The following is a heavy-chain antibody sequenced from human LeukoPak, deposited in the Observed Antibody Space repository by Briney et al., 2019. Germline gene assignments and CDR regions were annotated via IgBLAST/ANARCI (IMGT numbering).Heavy chain of an antibody. J-gene: IGHJ4*02. CDR3: ARAPRKLGGGDLDY. D-gene: IGHD2-21*01. V-gene: IGHV1-69*05. CDR2: IRAIFGTA. Sequence: SVKVSCKASGGTFSSYAISWGGQAPGQGGEGRGGIRAIFGTANYAQKFQGRVTITTEESTRTAYMEISSLRSEYTAVYYCARAPRKLGGGDLDYWGQGTLVTVSS. CDR1: GGTFSSYA.